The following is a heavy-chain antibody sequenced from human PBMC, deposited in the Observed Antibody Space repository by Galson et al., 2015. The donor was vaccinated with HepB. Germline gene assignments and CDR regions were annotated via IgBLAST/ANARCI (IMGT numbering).Heavy chain of an antibody. CDR3: VTVAYRNSLMSREWFDS. CDR2: LSDDGSNS. CDR1: GFTFSHFG. D-gene: IGHD6-13*01. J-gene: IGHJ5*01. V-gene: IGHV3-30*03. Sequence: SLRVSCAASGFTFSHFGMHWVRQSPGKGLEWVGALSDDGSNSHYAESLQGRFAMTKGDSISMAYLEMNSLAVEDTAVYFCVTVAYRNSLMSREWFDSWGQGTPVAVSS.